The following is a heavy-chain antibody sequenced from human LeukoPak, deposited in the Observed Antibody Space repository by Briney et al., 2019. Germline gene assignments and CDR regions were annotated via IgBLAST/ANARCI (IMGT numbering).Heavy chain of an antibody. CDR3: ARRWLGATLGY. J-gene: IGHJ4*02. Sequence: GGSLRLSCAASGFTFSSYEMNWVRQAPGKGLEWVSYISSSGSTIYYADSVKGRFTISRDNAKNSLYLQMNSLRAEDTAVYYCARRWLGATLGYWGQGTLVTVSS. V-gene: IGHV3-48*03. D-gene: IGHD2-15*01. CDR2: ISSSGSTI. CDR1: GFTFSSYE.